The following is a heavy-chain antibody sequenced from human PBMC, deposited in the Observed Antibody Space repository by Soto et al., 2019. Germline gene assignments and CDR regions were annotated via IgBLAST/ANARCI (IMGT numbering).Heavy chain of an antibody. D-gene: IGHD5-18*01. Sequence: SVKVSCKASGCTFSSYAISWVRQAPGQGLEWMGGIIPIFGTANYAQKFQGRVTITADESTSTAYMELGSLRSEDTAVYYCARNFWDYRYGPMDDAFDSWGQGTMVTVSS. J-gene: IGHJ3*02. CDR1: GCTFSSYA. CDR2: IIPIFGTA. V-gene: IGHV1-69*13. CDR3: ARNFWDYRYGPMDDAFDS.